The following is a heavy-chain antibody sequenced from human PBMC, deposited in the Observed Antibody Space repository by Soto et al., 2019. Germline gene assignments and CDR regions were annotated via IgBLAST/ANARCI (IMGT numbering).Heavy chain of an antibody. V-gene: IGHV3-11*06. D-gene: IGHD2-2*01. Sequence: PGGSLRLSCAASGFTFSDYYMSWIRQAPGKGLEWVSYISSSSSYTNYADSVKGRFTISRDNAKNSLYLQMNSLRAEDTAVYYCARDIVVVPAAIGEGYYYYGMDVWVQGTTVTVSS. J-gene: IGHJ6*02. CDR3: ARDIVVVPAAIGEGYYYYGMDV. CDR2: ISSSSSYT. CDR1: GFTFSDYY.